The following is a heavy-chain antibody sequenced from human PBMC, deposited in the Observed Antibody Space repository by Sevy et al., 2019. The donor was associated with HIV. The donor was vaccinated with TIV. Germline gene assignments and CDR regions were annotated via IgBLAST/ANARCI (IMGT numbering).Heavy chain of an antibody. CDR3: TRDKTILEGRYGMDV. J-gene: IGHJ6*02. Sequence: GGSLRLSCAASGFIFNDYNMNWVRQAPGTGLEWVSFIFSSSSWIYYADSVKGRFTISRDNTKNSLYLQMNSLRAEDTAVYYCTRDKTILEGRYGMDVWGQGTTVTVSS. V-gene: IGHV3-21*01. CDR1: GFIFNDYN. D-gene: IGHD3-3*01. CDR2: IFSSSSWI.